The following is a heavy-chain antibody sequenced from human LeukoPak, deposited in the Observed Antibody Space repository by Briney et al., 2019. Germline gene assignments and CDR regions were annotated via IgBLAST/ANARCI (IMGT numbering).Heavy chain of an antibody. V-gene: IGHV1-69*05. CDR3: ARSRVPAAILDRGPIDY. D-gene: IGHD2-2*02. CDR2: IIPFFGTA. CDR1: GGTFSSYA. Sequence: ASVTVSCKDSGGTFSSYALSGVRQAPGQGVEGMGGIIPFFGTANYAQKFQGRGTITRDTSTSTVYIELSSLRSEDTAVYYRARSRVPAAILDRGPIDYWGQGTLVTVSS. J-gene: IGHJ4*02.